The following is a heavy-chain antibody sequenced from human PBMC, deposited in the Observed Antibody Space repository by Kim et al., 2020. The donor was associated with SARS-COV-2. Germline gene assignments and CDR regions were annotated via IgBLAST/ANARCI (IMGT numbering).Heavy chain of an antibody. Sequence: GGSLRLSCATSGFTFEDYAMHWVRQAPGKGLEWVSLISWDGSDIYYEDSVKGRLTISRDNAKNSLYLKMNSLRPEDTAFYYCAKDIGFSVLGATDGMIDYWGRGTLVTVSS. D-gene: IGHD1-26*01. V-gene: IGHV3-43D*03. CDR3: AKDIGFSVLGATDGMIDY. CDR2: ISWDGSDI. J-gene: IGHJ4*02. CDR1: GFTFEDYA.